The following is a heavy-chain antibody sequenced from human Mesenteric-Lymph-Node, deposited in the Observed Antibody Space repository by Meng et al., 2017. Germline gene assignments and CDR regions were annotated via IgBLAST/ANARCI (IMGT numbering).Heavy chain of an antibody. V-gene: IGHV3-74*02. Sequence: EVQLVESGGALAQPGGSLRLSCAGSGFTFTDHWMHWVRQGPGKGLVWVSRINPDGSNPTYADSVKGRFTISRDNAKNTVYLQMNSLRAEDTAVYYCTNDRLNHWGQGALVTVSS. J-gene: IGHJ1*01. CDR3: TNDRLNH. CDR2: INPDGSNP. CDR1: GFTFTDHW. D-gene: IGHD1-1*01.